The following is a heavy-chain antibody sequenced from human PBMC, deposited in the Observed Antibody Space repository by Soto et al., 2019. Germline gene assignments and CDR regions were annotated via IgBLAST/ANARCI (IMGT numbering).Heavy chain of an antibody. V-gene: IGHV3-7*03. CDR2: INKDGIHK. J-gene: IGHJ5*01. Sequence: GASLRLSYAASGFTLSNYWMTWVRQAPGKGLEWVCNINKDGIHKNYVDSVKGRFTIARDNGQNSLSLQMNSLRVEDNDVYYCVRDLGLASWG. CDR1: GFTLSNYW. CDR3: VRDLGLAS. D-gene: IGHD6-19*01.